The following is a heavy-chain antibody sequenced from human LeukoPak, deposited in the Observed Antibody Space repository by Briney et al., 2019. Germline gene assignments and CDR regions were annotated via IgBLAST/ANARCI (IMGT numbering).Heavy chain of an antibody. CDR1: GFTFSSYA. CDR2: ISGSGGST. V-gene: IGHV3-23*01. CDR3: AREKSYDILTGYSKTFDY. D-gene: IGHD3-9*01. J-gene: IGHJ4*02. Sequence: GGSLRLSCAASGFTFSSYAMSWVRQAPGKGLEWVSAISGSGGSTYYADSVKGRFTISRDNSKNTLYLQMNSLRAEDTAVYYCAREKSYDILTGYSKTFDYWGQGTLVTVSS.